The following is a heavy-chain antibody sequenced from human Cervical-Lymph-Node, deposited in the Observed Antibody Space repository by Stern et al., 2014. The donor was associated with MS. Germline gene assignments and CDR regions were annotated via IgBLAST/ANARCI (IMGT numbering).Heavy chain of an antibody. J-gene: IGHJ4*02. CDR1: GYSFNDYW. V-gene: IGHV5-51*01. D-gene: IGHD5-18*01. Sequence: EVQLVESGAEVKKPGDSLKISCQTSGYSFNDYWIGWVRQVPGKGLEFMGVIYPGDSDTRYSPSFQGQVTISADKPITPASLQWNSRKASDTALYFCARQAGYSYALDYWGQGTLLTVSS. CDR2: IYPGDSDT. CDR3: ARQAGYSYALDY.